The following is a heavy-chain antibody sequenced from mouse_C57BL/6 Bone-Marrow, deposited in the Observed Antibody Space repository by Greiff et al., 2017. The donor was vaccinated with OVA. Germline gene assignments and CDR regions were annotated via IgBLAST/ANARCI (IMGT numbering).Heavy chain of an antibody. D-gene: IGHD3-2*02. CDR1: GYTFTSYW. CDR3: ARSGSSGYPWDY. J-gene: IGHJ4*01. Sequence: VQLQQPGAELVKPGASVKLSCKASGYTFTSYWMQWVKQRPGQGLEWIGELDPAVSYNNSNQKFKGKATLTVDTSSSTAYMQLSSLTSEDSAVYYCARSGSSGYPWDYWGQGTSVTVSS. CDR2: LDPAVSYN. V-gene: IGHV1-50*01.